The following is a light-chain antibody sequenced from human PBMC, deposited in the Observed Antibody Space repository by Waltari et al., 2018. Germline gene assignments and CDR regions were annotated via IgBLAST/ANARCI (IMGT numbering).Light chain of an antibody. Sequence: SYVLNQPPSVSVAPGKTARISCGGTSLGTKTVHWYQQKPGRAPVLVIHYDSGRPSGCPERFSGSTSGNTATLTIKWVEAGDEAEYFCQVWDFTQGVFGGGTKLTVL. CDR3: QVWDFTQGV. J-gene: IGLJ3*02. CDR2: YDS. CDR1: SLGTKT. V-gene: IGLV3-21*04.